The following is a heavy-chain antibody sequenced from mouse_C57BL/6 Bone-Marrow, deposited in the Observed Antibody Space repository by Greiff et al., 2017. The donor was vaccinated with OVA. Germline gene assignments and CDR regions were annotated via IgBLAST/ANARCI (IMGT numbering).Heavy chain of an antibody. CDR1: GYAFTNYL. CDR2: INPGGGGT. D-gene: IGHD1-1*01. J-gene: IGHJ1*03. CDR3: AASGGATDWYFDV. Sequence: VQLKQSGAELVRPGTSVKVSCKASGYAFTNYLIEWVKQRPGQGLEWIGVINPGGGGTNYNEKFKGKATLTADKSSSTASMQLSSLTSEDSAVYFCAASGGATDWYFDVWGTGTTVTVSS. V-gene: IGHV1-54*01.